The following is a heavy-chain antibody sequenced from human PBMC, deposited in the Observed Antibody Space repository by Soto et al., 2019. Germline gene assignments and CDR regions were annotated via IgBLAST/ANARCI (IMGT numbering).Heavy chain of an antibody. CDR1: GFTFSSYA. CDR2: ISGSGGST. J-gene: IGHJ4*02. CDR3: AKDPVLYDSSGYEFDY. Sequence: PWGSLRLSCAASGFTFSSYAMSWVRQAPGKGLEWVSAISGSGGSTYYADSVKGRFTISRDNSKNTLYLQMNSLRAEDTAVYYCAKDPVLYDSSGYEFDYWGQGTLVTVSS. V-gene: IGHV3-23*01. D-gene: IGHD3-22*01.